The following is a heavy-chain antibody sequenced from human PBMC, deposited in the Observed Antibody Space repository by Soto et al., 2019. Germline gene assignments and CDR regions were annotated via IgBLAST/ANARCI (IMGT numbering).Heavy chain of an antibody. V-gene: IGHV3-23*01. D-gene: IGHD6-6*01. CDR2: ISGSGGST. CDR1: GFTFSSYA. CDR3: AKDGLLRYSSSSVFDY. J-gene: IGHJ4*02. Sequence: GGSLRLSCAASGFTFSSYAMSWVRQAPGKGLEWVSAISGSGGSTYYADSVKGRFTISRDNSKNTLYLQMNSLRAEDTAVYYCAKDGLLRYSSSSVFDYWGQGTLVTVSS.